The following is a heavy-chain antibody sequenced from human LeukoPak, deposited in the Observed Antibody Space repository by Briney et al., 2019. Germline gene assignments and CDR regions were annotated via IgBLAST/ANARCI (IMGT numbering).Heavy chain of an antibody. CDR3: ARGDGSIYYYMDV. CDR2: IYYSGST. V-gene: IGHV4-39*07. CDR1: GGSISSGSYY. J-gene: IGHJ6*03. D-gene: IGHD3-10*01. Sequence: PSETLSLTCTVSGGSISSGSYYWGWIRQPPGKGLEWIGSIYYSGSTYYNPSLKSRVTISVDTSKNQFSLKLSSVTAADTAVYYCARGDGSIYYYMDVWGKGTTVTVSS.